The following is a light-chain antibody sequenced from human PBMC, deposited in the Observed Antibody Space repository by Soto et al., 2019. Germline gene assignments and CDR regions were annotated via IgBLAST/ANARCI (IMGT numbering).Light chain of an antibody. CDR2: EVT. Sequence: QSALTQPRSVSGSPGQSVTISCTGTTGDVSAYQYVSWYQQHPGKAPKLIIYEVTNRPSGVSNRFSGSKSGDTASLTISGLRAEDEADYYCSSYTSSSTLLFGGGTKLTVL. V-gene: IGLV2-14*01. CDR3: SSYTSSSTLL. J-gene: IGLJ3*02. CDR1: TGDVSAYQY.